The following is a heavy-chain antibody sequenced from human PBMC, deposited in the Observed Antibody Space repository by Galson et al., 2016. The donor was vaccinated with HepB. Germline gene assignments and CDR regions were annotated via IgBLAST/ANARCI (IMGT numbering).Heavy chain of an antibody. CDR1: GFTFSGSS. CDR2: IRNKAESYAT. CDR3: VPPGGTVTT. D-gene: IGHD4-17*01. V-gene: IGHV3-73*01. Sequence: SLRLSCAASGFTFSGSSMHWVRQASGKGLEWLGRIRNKAESYATTYGVSLKGKFTISRDDSKNTLYLPMNSLTTEDTAVYYLVPPGGTVTTWGRGTLVTVSS. J-gene: IGHJ5*02.